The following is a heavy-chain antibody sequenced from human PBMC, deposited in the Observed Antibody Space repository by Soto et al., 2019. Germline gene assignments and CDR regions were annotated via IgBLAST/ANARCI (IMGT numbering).Heavy chain of an antibody. CDR2: ISTSGATR. V-gene: IGHV3-48*02. Sequence: VGSLRLSCVASGFTFSTDSMNCVRQAPGKGLEWVAHISTSGATRYYADSVKGRFTISRDNAKTSLYLQMDSLRNEDTAVYYCARFFGSGFDYWGQGTLVTVS. J-gene: IGHJ4*02. CDR3: ARFFGSGFDY. CDR1: GFTFSTDS. D-gene: IGHD6-19*01.